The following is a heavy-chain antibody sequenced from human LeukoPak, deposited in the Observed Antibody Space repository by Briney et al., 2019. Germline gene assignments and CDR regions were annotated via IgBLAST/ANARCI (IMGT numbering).Heavy chain of an antibody. Sequence: ASVKVSCKASGYTFTNYGISWVRQAPGQGLEWMGWISAYNGYTNYAQIFQGRVTMTTGASTSTAYMELRSLRSDDTAVYYCVREVTMVRGVITFYHYNGMDVWGQGTAVTVSS. D-gene: IGHD3-10*01. J-gene: IGHJ6*02. V-gene: IGHV1-18*01. CDR3: VREVTMVRGVITFYHYNGMDV. CDR2: ISAYNGYT. CDR1: GYTFTNYG.